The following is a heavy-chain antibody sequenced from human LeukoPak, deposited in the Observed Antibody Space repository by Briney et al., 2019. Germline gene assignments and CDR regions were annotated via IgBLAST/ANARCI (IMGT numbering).Heavy chain of an antibody. J-gene: IGHJ3*02. CDR3: ARQDYYDSSGYSYAFDI. Sequence: SETLSLTCTVSGGSLSSYYWSWIRQPPGKGLEWVGYIYYSGSTNYNPSLKSRVTISVDTSKNQFSLKLSSVTAADTAVYYCARQDYYDSSGYSYAFDIWGQGTMVTVSS. D-gene: IGHD3-22*01. V-gene: IGHV4-59*01. CDR2: IYYSGST. CDR1: GGSLSSYY.